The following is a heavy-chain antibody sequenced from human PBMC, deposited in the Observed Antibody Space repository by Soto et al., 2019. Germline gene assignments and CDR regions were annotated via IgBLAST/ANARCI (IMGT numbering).Heavy chain of an antibody. CDR3: ARDSCSGGSCYSPY. D-gene: IGHD2-15*01. V-gene: IGHV3-64*01. CDR1: GFTFSSYA. Sequence: EVQLVESGGGLVQPGGSLRLSCAASGFTFSSYAMHWVRQAPGKGLEYVSAISSNGGSTYYANSVKGRFTISRDNSKNTLYLQVGSLRAEDMAVYYCARDSCSGGSCYSPYWGQGTLVTVSS. CDR2: ISSNGGST. J-gene: IGHJ4*02.